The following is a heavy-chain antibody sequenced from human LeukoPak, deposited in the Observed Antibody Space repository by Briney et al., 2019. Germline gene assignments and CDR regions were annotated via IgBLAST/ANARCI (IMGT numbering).Heavy chain of an antibody. V-gene: IGHV3-30-3*02. CDR3: AKSALYYGMDV. CDR1: GFTFSSYA. Sequence: GGSLRLSCAASGFTFSSYAMHWVRQAPGKGLEWVAVVSYDGSNKYYADSVKGRFTISRDNSKNTLYLQMNSLRAEDTAVYYCAKSALYYGMDVWGQGTTVTVSS. J-gene: IGHJ6*02. CDR2: VSYDGSNK.